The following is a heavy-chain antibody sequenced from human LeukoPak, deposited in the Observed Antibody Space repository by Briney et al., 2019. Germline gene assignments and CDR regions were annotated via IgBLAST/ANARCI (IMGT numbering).Heavy chain of an antibody. CDR1: GFTFSNAW. Sequence: GGSLRLSCAASGFTFSNAWMSWVRQAPGKGLEWVGRIKSKTDGGTTGYAAPVKGRFTISRDDSKNTLYLQMNSLKTEDTAVYYCTTLLWFGELLSDYWGQGTLVTVSS. V-gene: IGHV3-15*01. D-gene: IGHD3-10*01. CDR3: TTLLWFGELLSDY. CDR2: IKSKTDGGTT. J-gene: IGHJ4*02.